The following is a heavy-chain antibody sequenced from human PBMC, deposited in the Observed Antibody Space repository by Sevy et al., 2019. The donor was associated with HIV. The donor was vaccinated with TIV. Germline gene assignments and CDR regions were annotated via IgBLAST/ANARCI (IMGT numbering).Heavy chain of an antibody. J-gene: IGHJ4*02. Sequence: ASVKVSCTASGYTFTDYYIHWVRQAPGQGLDCMGIINPNGGGTNYAQSFQGRVTMTRDTSTSTVYMELSSLRSEDSAVYYCARVDSCGGDCYYFDYWGQGTLVTVSS. CDR1: GYTFTDYY. V-gene: IGHV1-46*01. CDR2: INPNGGGT. D-gene: IGHD2-21*02. CDR3: ARVDSCGGDCYYFDY.